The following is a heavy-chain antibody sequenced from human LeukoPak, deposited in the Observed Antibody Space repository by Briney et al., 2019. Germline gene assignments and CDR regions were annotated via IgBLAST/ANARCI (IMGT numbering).Heavy chain of an antibody. CDR1: GYTLTELS. CDR3: ATDSCSSTSCYRNYYYGMDV. J-gene: IGHJ6*02. Sequence: ASVKVSCKVSGYTLTELSMHWVRQAPGKGLEWMGGLDPEDGETIYAQKFQGRVTMTEDTSTDTAYMELSSLRSEDTAVYYCATDSCSSTSCYRNYYYGMDVWGQGTTVTVSS. V-gene: IGHV1-24*01. D-gene: IGHD2-2*01. CDR2: LDPEDGET.